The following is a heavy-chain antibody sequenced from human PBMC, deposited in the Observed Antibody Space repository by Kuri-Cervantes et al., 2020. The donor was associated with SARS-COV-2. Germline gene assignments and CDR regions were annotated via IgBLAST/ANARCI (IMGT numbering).Heavy chain of an antibody. CDR3: AREYSSSYGYFDY. J-gene: IGHJ4*02. Sequence: GGSLRLSCAGSGFPFSRYSMNWVRQAPGKGLEWVAFIRYDGSNKYYADSVKGRFTISRDNPKNTLYLQMNSLRAEDTAVYYCAREYSSSYGYFDYWGQGTLVTVSS. V-gene: IGHV3-30*02. CDR1: GFPFSRYS. CDR2: IRYDGSNK. D-gene: IGHD6-6*01.